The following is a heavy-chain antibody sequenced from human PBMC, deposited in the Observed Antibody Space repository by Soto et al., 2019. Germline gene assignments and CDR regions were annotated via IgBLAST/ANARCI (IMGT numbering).Heavy chain of an antibody. CDR1: GFTFSSCA. J-gene: IGHJ4*02. CDR3: AKVRVGIDVDFDY. D-gene: IGHD2-21*01. Sequence: EVQLLESGGGLVQPGGSLRLSCAASGFTFSSCAMSWVRQAPAKGLEGVSAIRDSDSGGTTYYADSVKGRFTISRDDSKNTLYLQMSSLRAEDTAMYYCAKVRVGIDVDFDYWGQGALVTVSS. CDR2: IRDSDSGGTT. V-gene: IGHV3-23*01.